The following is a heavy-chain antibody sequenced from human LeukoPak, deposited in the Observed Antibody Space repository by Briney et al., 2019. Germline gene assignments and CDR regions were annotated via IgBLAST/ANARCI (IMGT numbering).Heavy chain of an antibody. Sequence: PGGSLRLSCAASGFTVSDNYMSWVRQAPGKGLEWVSVFYSGGSTFYAESVKGRFTISRDNSKNTLYLQMNSLRAEDTAVYYCARDKWLTTTHYFDYWGQGTLVTASS. J-gene: IGHJ4*02. D-gene: IGHD4-11*01. CDR2: FYSGGST. CDR1: GFTVSDNY. V-gene: IGHV3-66*01. CDR3: ARDKWLTTTHYFDY.